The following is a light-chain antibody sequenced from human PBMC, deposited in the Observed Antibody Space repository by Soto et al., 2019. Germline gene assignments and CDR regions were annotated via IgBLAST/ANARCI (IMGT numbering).Light chain of an antibody. V-gene: IGKV3D-15*01. CDR2: GAS. CDR3: QQYDNWPRT. CDR1: QSVSSN. Sequence: EIVMTQSPATLSVSPGERATLSCRASQSVSSNLAWYQQKTGQAPRLLIYGASTGATVTPARFSGSGSGTEFTLTISSLQSADFAVYYCQQYDNWPRTFGQGTKVEIK. J-gene: IGKJ1*01.